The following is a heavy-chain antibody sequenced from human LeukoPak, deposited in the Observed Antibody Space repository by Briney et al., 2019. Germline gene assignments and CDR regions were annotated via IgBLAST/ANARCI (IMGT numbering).Heavy chain of an antibody. CDR1: GFTFGNYA. J-gene: IGHJ4*02. Sequence: GGSLRLSCAASGFTFGNYAMSWVRQAPGKGLEWVSAISGSGSSTYYADSVKGRFTISRDNSKNTVYLQMNSLRAEDTALYYCAKEVGYDSSGYDDFWGQGTLVTVSS. V-gene: IGHV3-23*01. D-gene: IGHD3-22*01. CDR3: AKEVGYDSSGYDDF. CDR2: ISGSGSST.